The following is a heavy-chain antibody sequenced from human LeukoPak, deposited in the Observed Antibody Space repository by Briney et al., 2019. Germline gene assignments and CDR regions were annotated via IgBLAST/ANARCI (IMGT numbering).Heavy chain of an antibody. CDR2: IYYSGST. J-gene: IGHJ4*02. D-gene: IGHD4-23*01. V-gene: IGHV4-39*01. Sequence: PSETLSLTCTVSGGSISSSSYYWGWIRQPPGNGLEWIGSIYYSGSTYYNPSLKSRVTISVDTSKNQFSLKLSSVTAADTAVYYCARPSVVTAYYFDYWGQGTLVTVSS. CDR3: ARPSVVTAYYFDY. CDR1: GGSISSSSYY.